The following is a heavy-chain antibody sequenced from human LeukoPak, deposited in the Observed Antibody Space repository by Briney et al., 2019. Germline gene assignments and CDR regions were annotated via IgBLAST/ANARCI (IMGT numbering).Heavy chain of an antibody. CDR3: ARDGGDSYGLPFDY. Sequence: SETLSLTCTVSGXSLSNYYGSWIRQPAGKGLEWVGRIYANGNTNYNPSLESRVTMSVDTTKKQFSLNLSSVTAADTAIYYCARDGGDSYGLPFDYWGQGTLVTVSS. D-gene: IGHD5-18*01. J-gene: IGHJ4*02. CDR1: GXSLSNYY. CDR2: IYANGNT. V-gene: IGHV4-4*07.